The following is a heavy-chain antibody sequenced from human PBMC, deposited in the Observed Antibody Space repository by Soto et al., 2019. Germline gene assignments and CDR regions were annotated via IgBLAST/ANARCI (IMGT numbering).Heavy chain of an antibody. CDR3: ARGPNTALVTGYGGNYYYYGMDV. J-gene: IGHJ6*02. V-gene: IGHV1-69*04. Sequence: SVKVSCKASGGTFSTFPITWVRQAPGQGLEWMGRIIPILGITNYAQRFQGRVTITADKSTSTAYMELTSLSSDDTAVYYCARGPNTALVTGYGGNYYYYGMDVWGQGTTVTVSS. D-gene: IGHD5-18*01. CDR2: IIPILGIT. CDR1: GGTFSTFP.